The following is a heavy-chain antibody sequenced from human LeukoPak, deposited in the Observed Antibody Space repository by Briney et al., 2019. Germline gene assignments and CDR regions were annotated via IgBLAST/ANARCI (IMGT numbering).Heavy chain of an antibody. Sequence: ASVKVSCKASGYTFTSYDINWVRQATGQGLEWMGWMNPNSSNTGYAQKFQGRVTMTRNTSISTAYMELSSLRSEDTAVYYCARGPVAVAPFDPWGQGTLVTVSS. CDR3: ARGPVAVAPFDP. CDR1: GYTFTSYD. CDR2: MNPNSSNT. D-gene: IGHD6-19*01. V-gene: IGHV1-8*01. J-gene: IGHJ5*02.